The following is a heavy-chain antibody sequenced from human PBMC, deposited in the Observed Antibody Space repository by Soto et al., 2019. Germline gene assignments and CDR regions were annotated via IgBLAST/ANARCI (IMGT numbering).Heavy chain of an antibody. Sequence: PSESLSLTCTVSGGSISSISYYWGWIRQPPGKGLEWFGRTDDSGIIYYNLSLRRPVTRSVDTSKNQFSVKRCSVTAPDTAVYYCARQYRLFDPWGQGTLVTVSS. D-gene: IGHD2-2*01. CDR1: GGSISSISYY. V-gene: IGHV4-39*01. CDR2: TDDSGII. CDR3: ARQYRLFDP. J-gene: IGHJ5*02.